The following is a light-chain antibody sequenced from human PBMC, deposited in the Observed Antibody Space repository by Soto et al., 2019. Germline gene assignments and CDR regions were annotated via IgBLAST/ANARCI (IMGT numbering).Light chain of an antibody. CDR3: QQHDDWPLT. J-gene: IGKJ5*01. CDR2: GAS. V-gene: IGKV3-15*01. CDR1: RGISSRH. Sequence: EIVMTQSPATLSVSPGERATLSCRASRGISSRHLAWYQQKPGQAPRLLIYGASTRATGIPARFSGSGSGTEFTLTISSLQSEDFALYYCQQHDDWPLTFGQGTRLEIK.